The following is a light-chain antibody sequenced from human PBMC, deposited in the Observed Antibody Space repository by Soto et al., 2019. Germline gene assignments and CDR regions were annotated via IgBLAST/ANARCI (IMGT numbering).Light chain of an antibody. V-gene: IGKV2-28*01. CDR2: LGS. CDR3: VQTLQPPWT. J-gene: IGKJ1*01. Sequence: DIVMTQSPLSLPVIPGEPASISCRSSQSLLFSDGYNYLDWYLQKPGQSPQLLIYLGSNRASGVPDRFSGSGLGTDFTLKISRVEAEDVGVYYCVQTLQPPWTSGQGTKVEIK. CDR1: QSLLFSDGYNY.